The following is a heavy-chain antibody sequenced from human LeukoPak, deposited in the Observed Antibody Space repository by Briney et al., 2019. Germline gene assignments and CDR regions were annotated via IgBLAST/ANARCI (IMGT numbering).Heavy chain of an antibody. D-gene: IGHD3-22*01. CDR2: IYYSGST. CDR3: ARRRYYDSTGYLD. J-gene: IGHJ1*01. CDR1: SGSISSSSYY. Sequence: SETLSLTCTISSGSISSSSYYWGWIRQPPGKGLEWIADIYYSGSTYYNPSHKSRVSISIDTSNNHFSLRLSSVTAADTALYYCARRRYYDSTGYLDWGQGTLVTVSS. V-gene: IGHV4-39*02.